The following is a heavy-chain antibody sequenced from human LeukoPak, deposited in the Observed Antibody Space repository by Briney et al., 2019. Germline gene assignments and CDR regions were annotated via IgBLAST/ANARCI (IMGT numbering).Heavy chain of an antibody. CDR1: GFTFSSYW. Sequence: PGGSLRLSCAASGFTFSSYWMHWVRQAPGKGLVWVSRINSDGSSTSYADSVKGRFTISRDNAKNTLYLQMNSQRAEDTAVYYCARDGYNYYMDVWGKGTTVTVSS. CDR3: ARDGYNYYMDV. CDR2: INSDGSST. V-gene: IGHV3-74*01. J-gene: IGHJ6*03.